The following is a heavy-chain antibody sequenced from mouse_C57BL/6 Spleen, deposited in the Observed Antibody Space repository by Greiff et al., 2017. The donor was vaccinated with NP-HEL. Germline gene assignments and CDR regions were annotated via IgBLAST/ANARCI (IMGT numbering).Heavy chain of an antibody. D-gene: IGHD1-1*01. CDR3: ARGPYYGSPFDY. J-gene: IGHJ2*01. CDR2: IDPSDSET. Sequence: QVQLKQPGAELVRPGSSVKLSCKASGYTFTSYWMHWVKQRPIQGLEWIGNIDPSDSETHYNQKFKDKATLTVDKSSSTAYMQLSSLTSEDSAVYYCARGPYYGSPFDYWGQGTTLTVSS. V-gene: IGHV1-52*01. CDR1: GYTFTSYW.